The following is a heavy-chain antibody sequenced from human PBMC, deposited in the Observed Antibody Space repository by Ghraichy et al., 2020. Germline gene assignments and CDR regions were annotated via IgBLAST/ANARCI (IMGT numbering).Heavy chain of an antibody. CDR2: ISAYNGNT. J-gene: IGHJ5*02. Sequence: ASVKVSCKASGYTFTSYGISWVRQAPGQGLEWMGWISAYNGNTNYAQKLQGRVTMTTDTSTSTAYMELRSLRSDDTAVYYCARKVTGIAARSEGTNWFDPWGQGTLVTVSS. CDR3: ARKVTGIAARSEGTNWFDP. D-gene: IGHD6-6*01. V-gene: IGHV1-18*04. CDR1: GYTFTSYG.